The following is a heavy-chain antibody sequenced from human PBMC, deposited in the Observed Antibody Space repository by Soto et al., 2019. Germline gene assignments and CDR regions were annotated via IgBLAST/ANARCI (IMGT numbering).Heavy chain of an antibody. CDR2: MNHSGST. CDR3: AGGRGRQQLVMSYYYGMDV. D-gene: IGHD6-13*01. CDR1: GGSFSGYY. V-gene: IGHV4-34*01. J-gene: IGHJ6*02. Sequence: PSETLSLTCAVYGGSFSGYYWSWIRQPPGKGLAWIGEMNHSGSTNYNPSLKSRVTISVDTSKNQFSLSLSSVTAADTAVYYCAGGRGRQQLVMSYYYGMDVWGQGTTVTVSS.